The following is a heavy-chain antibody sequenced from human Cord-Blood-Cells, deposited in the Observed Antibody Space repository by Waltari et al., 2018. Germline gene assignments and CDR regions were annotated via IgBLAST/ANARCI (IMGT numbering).Heavy chain of an antibody. CDR2: INHSGRP. CDR3: ARGPNKDATDY. CDR1: GGFFSGYY. J-gene: IGHJ4*02. Sequence: QVQLQQWGAGLFTPSETLSLPCAVYGGFFSGYYCTWIRQPPGKGLEWIREINHSGRPNYNPSLKSRVTISVDTSKNQFSLKLSSVTAADTAVYYCARGPNKDATDYWGQGTLVTVSS. V-gene: IGHV4-34*01.